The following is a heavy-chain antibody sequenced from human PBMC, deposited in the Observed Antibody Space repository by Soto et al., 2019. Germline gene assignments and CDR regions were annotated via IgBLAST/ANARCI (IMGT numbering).Heavy chain of an antibody. D-gene: IGHD3-22*01. Sequence: SVRVSCKASGCTFSSYAISWVRQAPGQGLEWMGGIIPIFGTANYAQKFRGRVTITADESTSTAYMELSSLRSEDTAVYYCASADGGYSRISSWLGPWGQGTLVTVSS. J-gene: IGHJ5*02. CDR2: IIPIFGTA. V-gene: IGHV1-69*13. CDR3: ASADGGYSRISSWLGP. CDR1: GCTFSSYA.